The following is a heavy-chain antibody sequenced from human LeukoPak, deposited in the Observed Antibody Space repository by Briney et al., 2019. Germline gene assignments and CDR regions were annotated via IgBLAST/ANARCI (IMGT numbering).Heavy chain of an antibody. V-gene: IGHV4-59*06. CDR3: ARAILTPSGFVWHFDL. CDR2: TQYSGSA. CDR1: GRSISSYY. J-gene: IGHJ2*01. Sequence: PSDTVSLTCTVSGRSISSYYWSGIRDHTGKGLECSGYTQYSGSAYYNPSLKSQVTISVGTSKSQVSLKVSSVTAADTAVYYCARAILTPSGFVWHFDLWGRGTLVTVPS. D-gene: IGHD3-3*01.